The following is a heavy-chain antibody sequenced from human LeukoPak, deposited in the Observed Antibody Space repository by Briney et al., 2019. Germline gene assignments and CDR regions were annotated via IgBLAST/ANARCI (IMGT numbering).Heavy chain of an antibody. Sequence: PSETLSLTCTVSGGSSSSYYWSWIRQPPGQGLEWIGYIYYSGSTNYNPSLKSRVTIPVDTSKNQFSLKLSSVTAADTAVYYCARVASGRGPYWYFDLWGRGTLVTVSS. CDR1: GGSSSSYY. CDR2: IYYSGST. J-gene: IGHJ2*01. V-gene: IGHV4-59*01. D-gene: IGHD2-15*01. CDR3: ARVASGRGPYWYFDL.